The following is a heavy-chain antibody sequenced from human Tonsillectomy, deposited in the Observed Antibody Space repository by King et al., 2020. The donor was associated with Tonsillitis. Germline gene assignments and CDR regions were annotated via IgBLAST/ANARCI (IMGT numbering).Heavy chain of an antibody. CDR1: GFTVSNYY. CDR2: INSGGSV. J-gene: IGHJ4*02. CDR3: ARGYDYWGVIYRGAFDY. D-gene: IGHD5-12*01. V-gene: IGHV3-53*01. Sequence: VQLVESGGGLIQPGGSLRLSCAASGFTVSNYYMSWVRQAPGKGLEWVSIINSGGSVYYADSVKCRNTISRDNSKNTLDLQMNSLRAEDTAVYYCARGYDYWGVIYRGAFDYWGQGTLVTVPS.